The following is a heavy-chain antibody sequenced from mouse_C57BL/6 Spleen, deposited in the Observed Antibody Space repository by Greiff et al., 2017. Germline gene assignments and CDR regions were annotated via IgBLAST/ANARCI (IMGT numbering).Heavy chain of an antibody. CDR1: GYTFTSYW. Sequence: VQLQQPGAELVKPGASVKLSCKASGYTFTSYWMQWVKQRPGQGLEWIGEIDPSDSYTNYNQKFKGKATLTVDTSSSTAYMQLSSLTSEDSAVYYCARSVSIYYDYDGYAMDYWGQGTSVTVSS. CDR3: ARSVSIYYDYDGYAMDY. J-gene: IGHJ4*01. D-gene: IGHD2-4*01. CDR2: IDPSDSYT. V-gene: IGHV1-50*01.